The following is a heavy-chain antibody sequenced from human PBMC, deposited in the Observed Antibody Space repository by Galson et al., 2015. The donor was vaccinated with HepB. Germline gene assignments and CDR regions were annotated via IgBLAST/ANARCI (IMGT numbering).Heavy chain of an antibody. CDR1: GFRFEEYG. CDR3: AREIGYCSGVSCFPDY. Sequence: SLRLSCAASGFRFEEYGMSWVRHAPGNGLEWVSGINRNGGSIAYADSVKGRFTISRDNAKKSLYMQMNSLRAEDTALYYCAREIGYCSGVSCFPDYWGQGTLVTVSS. J-gene: IGHJ4*02. CDR2: INRNGGSI. D-gene: IGHD2-15*01. V-gene: IGHV3-20*04.